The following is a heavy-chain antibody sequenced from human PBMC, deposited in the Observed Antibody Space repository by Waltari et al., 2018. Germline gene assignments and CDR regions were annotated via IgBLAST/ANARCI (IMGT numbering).Heavy chain of an antibody. J-gene: IGHJ3*02. D-gene: IGHD3-22*01. CDR2: IWYDGSNK. Sequence: QVQLVESGGGVVQPGRSLRLSCAASGFTFSSYGMHWVRQAPGKGLEWVAVIWYDGSNKYYADSVKGRFTISRDNSKNTLYLQMNSLRAEDTAVYYCARSSTYYYDSSADAFDIWGQGTMVTVSS. V-gene: IGHV3-33*01. CDR1: GFTFSSYG. CDR3: ARSSTYYYDSSADAFDI.